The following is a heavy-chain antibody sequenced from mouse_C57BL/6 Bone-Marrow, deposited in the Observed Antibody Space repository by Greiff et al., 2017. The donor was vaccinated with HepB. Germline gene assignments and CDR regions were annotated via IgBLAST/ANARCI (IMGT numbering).Heavy chain of an antibody. Sequence: EVQLQQSGPELVKPGASVKMSCKASGYTFTDYNMHWVKQSPGKSLEWIGYINPNNGGTSYDQKFKGKATLTVNNSSSTAYMELRSLTSEDSAVYYCAIIYYYGRSHDYAMDYWGQGTSVTVSS. D-gene: IGHD1-1*01. J-gene: IGHJ4*01. CDR2: INPNNGGT. CDR1: GYTFTDYN. V-gene: IGHV1-22*01. CDR3: AIIYYYGRSHDYAMDY.